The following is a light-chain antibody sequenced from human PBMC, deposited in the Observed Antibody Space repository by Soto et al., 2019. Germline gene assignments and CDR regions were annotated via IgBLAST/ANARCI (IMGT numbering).Light chain of an antibody. J-gene: IGLJ3*02. Sequence: QSARTQPASVSVSPGQSSTISCTGTSSDVGSYNLVSWYQQHPGKAPKLMIYEGSKRPSGVSNRFSGSKSGNTASLTISGRQAEDEADYYCCSYAGSSTWVFGGGTKVTVL. CDR1: SSDVGSYNL. CDR2: EGS. CDR3: CSYAGSSTWV. V-gene: IGLV2-23*01.